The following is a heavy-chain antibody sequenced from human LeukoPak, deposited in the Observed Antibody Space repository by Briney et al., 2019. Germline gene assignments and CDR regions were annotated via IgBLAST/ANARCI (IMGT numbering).Heavy chain of an antibody. CDR2: IYYSGST. V-gene: IGHV4-39*02. J-gene: IGHJ4*02. CDR1: GGSISSSSYY. Sequence: PSETLSLTCTVSGGSISSSSYYWGWIRQPPGKGLEWIGSIYYSGSTYYNPSLKSRVTISVDTSRNQFSLKLSSVTAADTAVYYCAKDFGRFGELLSYYFDYWGQGTLVTVSS. CDR3: AKDFGRFGELLSYYFDY. D-gene: IGHD3-10*01.